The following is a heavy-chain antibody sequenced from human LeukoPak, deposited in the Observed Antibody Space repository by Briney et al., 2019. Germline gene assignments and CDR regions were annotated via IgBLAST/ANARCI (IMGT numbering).Heavy chain of an antibody. J-gene: IGHJ4*02. Sequence: SETLSLTCTVSGGSISSYYWSWIRQPPGKGLEWIGYIFHSGSTNYNPSLKSRVTISVDTSKNLFSLRMSSMTAADTAVYYCTRATSPFYTDFDYWGQGTLVTVSS. CDR2: IFHSGST. D-gene: IGHD1-1*01. V-gene: IGHV4-59*01. CDR3: TRATSPFYTDFDY. CDR1: GGSISSYY.